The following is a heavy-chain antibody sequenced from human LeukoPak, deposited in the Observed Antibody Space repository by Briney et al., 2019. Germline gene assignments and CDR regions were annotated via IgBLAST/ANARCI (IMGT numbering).Heavy chain of an antibody. CDR3: ARGHDFWSGYYVLDY. J-gene: IGHJ4*02. CDR1: GGSISSYY. Sequence: SETLSLTCTVSGGSISSYYWSWIRQPPGKGLEWIGYIYYSGSTNYNPSLKSRVTISVDTSKNQFSLKLSSVTAADTAVYYCARGHDFWSGYYVLDYWGQGTLVTVFS. D-gene: IGHD3-3*01. CDR2: IYYSGST. V-gene: IGHV4-59*01.